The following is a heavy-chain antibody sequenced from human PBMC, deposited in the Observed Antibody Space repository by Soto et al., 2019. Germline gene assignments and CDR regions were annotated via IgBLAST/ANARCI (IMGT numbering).Heavy chain of an antibody. CDR3: ARDGEGDVGVVMSYYYYYMDV. J-gene: IGHJ6*03. CDR2: ISSSSSYI. CDR1: GFTFGGYS. V-gene: IGHV3-21*01. D-gene: IGHD3-3*01. Sequence: EVQLVESGGGLVKPGGSLRLSCAASGFTFGGYSMNWVRQAPGKGLEWVSSISSSSSYICYADSVKGRFTISRDNAKNSQYLQTNSLRAEDTAVYYCARDGEGDVGVVMSYYYYYMDVWGKGTTVTVSS.